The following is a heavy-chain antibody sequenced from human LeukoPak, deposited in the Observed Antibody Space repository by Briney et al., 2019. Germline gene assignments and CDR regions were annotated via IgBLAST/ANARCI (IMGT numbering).Heavy chain of an antibody. Sequence: KPSETLSLTCTVSGGSISSYYWSWTRQPPGKGLEWIGYIYYSGSTNYNPSLKSRVTISVDTSKNQFSLKLSSVTAADTAVYYCARGARIAAAGPFNYWGQGTLVTVSS. CDR1: GGSISSYY. CDR3: ARGARIAAAGPFNY. CDR2: IYYSGST. V-gene: IGHV4-59*08. D-gene: IGHD6-13*01. J-gene: IGHJ4*02.